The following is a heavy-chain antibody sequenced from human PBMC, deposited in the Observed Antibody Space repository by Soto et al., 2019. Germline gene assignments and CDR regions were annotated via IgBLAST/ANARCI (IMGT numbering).Heavy chain of an antibody. D-gene: IGHD4-17*01. J-gene: IGHJ6*02. CDR2: ISAYNGNT. V-gene: IGHV1-18*01. CDR3: ARVGEYRTPDYYGMDV. CDR1: GYTFTSYG. Sequence: SVKVSCKASGYTFTSYGISWVRHAPGQGLEWMGWISAYNGNTNYAQKLQGRVTMTTDTSTSTAYMELRSLRSDDTAVYYCARVGEYRTPDYYGMDVWGQGTTVTVSS.